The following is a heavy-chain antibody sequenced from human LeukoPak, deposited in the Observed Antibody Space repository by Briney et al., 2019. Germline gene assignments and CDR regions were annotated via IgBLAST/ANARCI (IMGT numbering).Heavy chain of an antibody. CDR2: IGSAGDT. V-gene: IGHV3-13*04. CDR1: GFPFRTFD. D-gene: IGHD2-2*01. J-gene: IGHJ5*02. Sequence: GGSLRLSCAASGFPFRTFDFHWVRQATGKGLEWVSSIGSAGDTYYPGSVKGRFTISRENAKNSLYPQMDSLRAADTALYFCARGSSLGFDPWGQGTLVTVSS. CDR3: ARGSSLGFDP.